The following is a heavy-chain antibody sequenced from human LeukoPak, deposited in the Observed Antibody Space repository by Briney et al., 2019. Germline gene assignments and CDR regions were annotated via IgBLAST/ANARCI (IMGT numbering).Heavy chain of an antibody. J-gene: IGHJ6*03. Sequence: SVKVSCKASGGTFSSYAISCGRQAPGQGLEWVGGIIPILGTAHYAQKFQGRVTITADKSTSTAYMEPSSLRSEDTAVYYCARYSGRYYYYMDVWGKGTTVTVSS. CDR1: GGTFSSYA. CDR3: ARYSGRYYYYMDV. CDR2: IIPILGTA. V-gene: IGHV1-69*10. D-gene: IGHD1-26*01.